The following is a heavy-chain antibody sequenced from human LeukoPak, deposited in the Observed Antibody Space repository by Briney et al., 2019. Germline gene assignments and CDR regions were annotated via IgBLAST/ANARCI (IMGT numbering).Heavy chain of an antibody. Sequence: SETLSLTCAVYGGSFSGYYWSWIRQPPGKGLEWIGEINHSGSTNYNPSLKSRVTISVDTSKNQFSLKLSSVTAADTAVYYCARGPQFYSSSWSEFYYYYGMDVWGQGTMVTVSS. D-gene: IGHD6-13*01. CDR1: GGSFSGYY. CDR3: ARGPQFYSSSWSEFYYYYGMDV. J-gene: IGHJ6*02. V-gene: IGHV4-34*01. CDR2: INHSGST.